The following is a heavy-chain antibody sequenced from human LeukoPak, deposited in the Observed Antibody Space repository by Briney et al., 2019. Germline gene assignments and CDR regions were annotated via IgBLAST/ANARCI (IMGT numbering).Heavy chain of an antibody. Sequence: GDSVKVSCKASGYTFTSYDINWVRQAPGQGLEWMGWMNPNSGNTGYAQKFQGRVTMTRYTSISTAYMELSSLRSEDTAVYYCARGRRVGPPYSRERAVDYWGQGTLVTVSS. J-gene: IGHJ4*02. CDR3: ARGRRVGPPYSRERAVDY. CDR1: GYTFTSYD. V-gene: IGHV1-8*01. D-gene: IGHD6-13*01. CDR2: MNPNSGNT.